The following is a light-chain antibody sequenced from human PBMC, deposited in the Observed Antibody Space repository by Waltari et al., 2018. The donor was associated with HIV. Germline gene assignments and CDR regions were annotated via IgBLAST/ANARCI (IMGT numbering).Light chain of an antibody. CDR1: DIDTKR. Sequence: SYVLTQPPSVSVAPGKTARITCGGNDIDTKRVHWYQQRPGQAPMLVTHDDSDRPSGIPERFSGSNSGNTVTLTITRVEAGDEADYWCQVWDSGTYFLVFGGGTKLTVL. J-gene: IGLJ2*01. V-gene: IGLV3-21*04. CDR2: DDS. CDR3: QVWDSGTYFLV.